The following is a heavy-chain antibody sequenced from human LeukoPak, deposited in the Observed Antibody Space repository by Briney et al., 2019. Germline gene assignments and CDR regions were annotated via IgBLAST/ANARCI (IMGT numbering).Heavy chain of an antibody. Sequence: SETLSLTCTVSGGSISSSRYYWGWIRQPPGKGLEWIGSIYYSGNSYQNPSLKSRVTISVDTSKNQFSLKPSSVTAADTAVYYCARRLGVVIGGDWASDIWGQGTMVTVSS. V-gene: IGHV4-39*01. CDR1: GGSISSSRYY. CDR3: ARRLGVVIGGDWASDI. D-gene: IGHD4-23*01. J-gene: IGHJ3*02. CDR2: IYYSGNS.